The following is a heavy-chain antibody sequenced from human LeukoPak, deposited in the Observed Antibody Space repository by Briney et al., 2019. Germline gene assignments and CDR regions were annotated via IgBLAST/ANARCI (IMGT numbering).Heavy chain of an antibody. D-gene: IGHD6-13*01. J-gene: IGHJ4*02. CDR2: ISYDGSNK. V-gene: IGHV3-30*03. Sequence: GGSLRLSCADSGFTFSRYGMHWVRQAPGKGLEWVAVISYDGSNKNHADSVKGRFTISRDNSKNTLYLQMNSLRAEDTAVYYCARSDGSNWYGGDDYWGQGTLVTVSS. CDR3: ARSDGSNWYGGDDY. CDR1: GFTFSRYG.